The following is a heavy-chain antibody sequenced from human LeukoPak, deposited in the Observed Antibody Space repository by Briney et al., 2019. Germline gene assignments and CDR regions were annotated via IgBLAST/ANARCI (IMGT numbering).Heavy chain of an antibody. J-gene: IGHJ3*01. CDR2: ISSSSAYI. V-gene: IGHV3-21*06. CDR3: ARQAVARPFDL. CDR1: GFIFSDYR. Sequence: GGALRLSCVASGFIFSDYRMDWVRQAPGKGLEWVSSISSSSAYIFYSDSVKGRSTISRDNAQSSLYLQMNSLRAEDTAVYYCARQAVARPFDLWGQGTMVAVSS.